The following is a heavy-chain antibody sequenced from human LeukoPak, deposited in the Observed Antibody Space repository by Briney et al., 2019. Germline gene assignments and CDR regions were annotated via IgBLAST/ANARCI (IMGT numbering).Heavy chain of an antibody. V-gene: IGHV1-18*01. CDR3: ASGYYSDGNGYSPADY. CDR2: ISPYNGKT. J-gene: IGHJ4*02. CDR1: GYIFSNFFSSYG. D-gene: IGHD3-22*01. Sequence: GASVKVSCKASGYIFSNFFSSYGITRVRQAPGRGLEWMGWISPYNGKTKFAQKFQGRVTIRADTSTSTGYMELRSLRSDDTAVYYCASGYYSDGNGYSPADYWGQGTLVTVSS.